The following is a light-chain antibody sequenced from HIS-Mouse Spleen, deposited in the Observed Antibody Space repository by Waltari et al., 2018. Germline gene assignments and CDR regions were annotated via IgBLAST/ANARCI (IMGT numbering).Light chain of an antibody. CDR3: NSRDSSGNHLV. CDR2: GKN. Sequence: SSELTQDPAVSVALGQTVRITCQGDSLRSYYASWYQQKPGQARVLVIYGKNNRPSGIPDRFSGSSSGNTASLTITGAQAEDEADYCCNSRDSSGNHLVFGGGTKLTVL. V-gene: IGLV3-19*01. J-gene: IGLJ2*01. CDR1: SLRSYY.